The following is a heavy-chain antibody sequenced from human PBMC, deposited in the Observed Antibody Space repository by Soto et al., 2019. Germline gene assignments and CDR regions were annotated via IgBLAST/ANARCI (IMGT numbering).Heavy chain of an antibody. D-gene: IGHD2-2*01. V-gene: IGHV1-18*01. CDR3: ARGASCSSTSCYDNFHYGLAV. CDR1: GYTFTNYG. Sequence: ASVKVSCKASGYTFTNYGITWVRQAPGQGLEWMGWITASNGNANYAREIQGRLTLTGDTSTNTASMELRSLRSDDTAVYYCARGASCSSTSCYDNFHYGLAVWGQGTTVTVSS. CDR2: ITASNGNA. J-gene: IGHJ6*02.